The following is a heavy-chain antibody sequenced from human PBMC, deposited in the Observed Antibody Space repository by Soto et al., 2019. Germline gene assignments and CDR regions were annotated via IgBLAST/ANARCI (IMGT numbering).Heavy chain of an antibody. CDR2: IKTANGNT. CDR1: GYTFTTYA. D-gene: IGHD2-2*01. J-gene: IGHJ5*02. Sequence: QVQLVQSGTEVKEPGASVKVSCKASGYTFTTYAIHWVRQAPGQRLEWMGRIKTANGNTQYSQKFQGRVTITRDTSASTAYMELSSLKSEDTAVYFCARLADIAVDNWFDPWGQGTLVTVSS. V-gene: IGHV1-3*04. CDR3: ARLADIAVDNWFDP.